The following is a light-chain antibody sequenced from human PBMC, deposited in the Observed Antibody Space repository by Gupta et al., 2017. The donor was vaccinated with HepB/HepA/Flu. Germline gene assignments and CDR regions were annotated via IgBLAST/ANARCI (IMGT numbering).Light chain of an antibody. CDR3: QNYNSYSET. CDR2: QAS. V-gene: IGKV1-5*03. Sequence: DIQMTQSPSTLSASVGDTVTITCRASQNINNWLAWYQQKPGKAPKVLIYQASSLASGVPSRFSGGGSGTEFTLTISSLQPDDFATYYCQNYNSYSETFGQGTKVEIK. J-gene: IGKJ1*01. CDR1: QNINNW.